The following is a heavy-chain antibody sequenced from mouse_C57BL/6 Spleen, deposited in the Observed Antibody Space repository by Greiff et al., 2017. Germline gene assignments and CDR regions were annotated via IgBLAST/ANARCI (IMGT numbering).Heavy chain of an antibody. CDR3: ARHWAADY. V-gene: IGHV1-26*01. J-gene: IGHJ2*01. Sequence: EVQLQQSGPELVKPGASVKISCKASGYTFTDYYMNWVKQSHGKSLEWIGDINPNNGGTSYNQKFKGKATLTVDKSSSTAYMELRSLTSEDSAVYYCARHWAADYWGQGTTLTVSS. CDR1: GYTFTDYY. CDR2: INPNNGGT. D-gene: IGHD4-1*01.